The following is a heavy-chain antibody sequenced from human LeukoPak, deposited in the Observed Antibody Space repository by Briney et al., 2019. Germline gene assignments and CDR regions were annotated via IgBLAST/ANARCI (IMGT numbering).Heavy chain of an antibody. J-gene: IGHJ4*02. CDR1: GFTLRNYW. D-gene: IGHD5-24*01. Sequence: QTGGSLRLSCAASGFTLRNYWMPWVRQPPGKGLVWVSHINGDGSNTGYADSVKGRFTISRDNAKNTLYLQINSLRAEDTAVYYCARGNYPSSFDSWGQGTLVTVSS. V-gene: IGHV3-74*01. CDR3: ARGNYPSSFDS. CDR2: INGDGSNT.